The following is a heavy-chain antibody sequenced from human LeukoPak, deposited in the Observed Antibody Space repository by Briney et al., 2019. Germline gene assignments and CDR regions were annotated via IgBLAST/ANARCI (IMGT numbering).Heavy chain of an antibody. CDR3: ARVRDSNFRPTTFDY. J-gene: IGHJ4*02. Sequence: PGGSLTLSCAACGFTFCDYYVRGMPEARGGGVEGGSYIRSRSSTIYYADPVKGRYTLHRDNAKNSLYLKIHSVRAEDSDVFYCARVRDSNFRPTTFDYWGQGTLVTVSS. V-gene: IGHV3-11*04. CDR1: GFTFCDYY. CDR2: IRSRSSTI. D-gene: IGHD2-21*02.